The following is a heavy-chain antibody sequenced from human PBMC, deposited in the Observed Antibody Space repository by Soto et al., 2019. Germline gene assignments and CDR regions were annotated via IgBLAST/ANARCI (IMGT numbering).Heavy chain of an antibody. Sequence: QVQLVQSGSELKEPGASVTVSCKASGYTFTGYSINWVRQAPGQGLERMGWIATNTGNPTYAQGFTGRFVFSLDTSVTTAYLQIYSLKAEDTAVYYCTRDSRTALFDYWGQGTLVAASS. D-gene: IGHD2-2*01. CDR1: GYTFTGYS. CDR2: IATNTGNP. J-gene: IGHJ4*02. V-gene: IGHV7-4-1*01. CDR3: TRDSRTALFDY.